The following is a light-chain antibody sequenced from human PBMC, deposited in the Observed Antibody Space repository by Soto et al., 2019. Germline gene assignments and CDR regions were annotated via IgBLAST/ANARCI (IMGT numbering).Light chain of an antibody. CDR3: SSYTSSSTWV. Sequence: QSVLTQPASGTGFPGQSITISCTRTSSDVGGYNYVSWYQQHAGKAPKLMICDVSNRPSGISNRFSGSKSGNTASLTISGLQAEDEADYYCSSYTSSSTWVFGGGTKVTVL. J-gene: IGLJ3*02. CDR1: SSDVGGYNY. CDR2: DVS. V-gene: IGLV2-14*01.